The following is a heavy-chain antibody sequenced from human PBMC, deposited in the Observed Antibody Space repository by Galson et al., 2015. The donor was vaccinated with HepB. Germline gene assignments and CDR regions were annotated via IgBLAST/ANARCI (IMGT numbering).Heavy chain of an antibody. D-gene: IGHD6-13*01. Sequence: SLRLSCAASGFTFSSYSMNWVRQAPGKGLEWVSSISSSSSYIYYADSVKGRFTISRDNAKNSLYLQMNSLRAEDTAVYYCARDYSSSWDSPFDYWGQGTLVTVSS. CDR2: ISSSSSYI. CDR1: GFTFSSYS. J-gene: IGHJ4*02. CDR3: ARDYSSSWDSPFDY. V-gene: IGHV3-21*01.